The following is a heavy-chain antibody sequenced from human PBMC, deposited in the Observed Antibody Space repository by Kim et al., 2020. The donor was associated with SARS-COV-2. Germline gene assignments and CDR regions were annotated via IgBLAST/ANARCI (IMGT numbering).Heavy chain of an antibody. Sequence: KGRFTITRDKAKNSLDLKMNSLRAEDTAVYYCARDKYYYGSGSPLDAFDIWGQGTMVTVSS. J-gene: IGHJ3*02. V-gene: IGHV3-11*04. CDR3: ARDKYYYGSGSPLDAFDI. D-gene: IGHD3-10*01.